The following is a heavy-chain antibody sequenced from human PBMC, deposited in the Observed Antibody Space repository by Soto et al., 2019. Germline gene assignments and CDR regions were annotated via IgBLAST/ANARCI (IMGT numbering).Heavy chain of an antibody. D-gene: IGHD5-18*01. CDR2: ISYDGSNK. V-gene: IGHV3-30*18. J-gene: IGHJ4*02. Sequence: GGSLRLSCAASGFTFSSYGMHWVRQAPGKGLEWVAVISYDGSNKYYADSVKGRFTISRDNSKNTPYLQMNSLRAEDTAVYYCAKSRGYSYGPTFDYWGQGTLVTVSS. CDR3: AKSRGYSYGPTFDY. CDR1: GFTFSSYG.